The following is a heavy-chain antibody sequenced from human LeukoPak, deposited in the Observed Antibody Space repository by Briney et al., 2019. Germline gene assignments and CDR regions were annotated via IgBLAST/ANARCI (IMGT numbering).Heavy chain of an antibody. D-gene: IGHD2-15*01. Sequence: GGSLRLSCAAPEFTFSTYAMNWVRQAPGKGLEWVSAISGSGGSTYYADSVKGRFTISRDNSKNTLYLQMNSVRAEDTAVYYCAKDQAYCTGGNCYYYFYYLDVWGRGATVTVSS. CDR2: ISGSGGST. CDR1: EFTFSTYA. V-gene: IGHV3-23*01. J-gene: IGHJ6*03. CDR3: AKDQAYCTGGNCYYYFYYLDV.